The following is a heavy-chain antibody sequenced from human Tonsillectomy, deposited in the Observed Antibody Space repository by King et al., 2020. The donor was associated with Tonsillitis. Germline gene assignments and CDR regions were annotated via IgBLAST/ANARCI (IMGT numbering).Heavy chain of an antibody. CDR1: VFTFVDYA. CDR2: ITWDGDTT. D-gene: IGHD3-10*01. J-gene: IGHJ6*02. CDR3: AQDFFGTVRGFFNYYYHYGMDV. V-gene: IGHV3-43*01. Sequence: EVQLVESGGVVVQPGGSLRLSCATSVFTFVDYAMNWVRQAPGKGLEWVALITWDGDTTYYADSVKGRFTISRDKSKNSLYLQMNSLRTEDTDLYFCAQDFFGTVRGFFNYYYHYGMDVWGQGTTVTVSS.